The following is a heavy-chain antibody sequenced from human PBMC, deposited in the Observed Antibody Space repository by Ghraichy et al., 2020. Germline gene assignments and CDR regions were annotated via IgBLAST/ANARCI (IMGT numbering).Heavy chain of an antibody. CDR1: GFTFNRYW. CDR2: INEDGSER. Sequence: GGSLRLSCAASGFTFNRYWMHWIRQTPGKGLEWVANINEDGSERYYVDSVEGRFTVSRDNAKISLYLHMNSLRAEDTAVYYCARSLVSHREGGYWGQGTRVTVSS. V-gene: IGHV3-7*01. CDR3: ARSLVSHREGGY. J-gene: IGHJ4*02.